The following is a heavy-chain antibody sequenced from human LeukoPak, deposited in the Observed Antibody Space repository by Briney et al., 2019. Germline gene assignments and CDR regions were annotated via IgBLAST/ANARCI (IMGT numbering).Heavy chain of an antibody. CDR1: GGSISSGDYY. CDR2: IYYSGST. Sequence: SQALSLTCTVSGGSISSGDYYWSWIRQPPGKGLEWIGYIYYSGSTYYNPSLKSRVTISADTSKNQFSLKLSSVTAADTAVYYCASYEYYDFWSGYQDYYYMDVWGKGTTVTVSS. CDR3: ASYEYYDFWSGYQDYYYMDV. J-gene: IGHJ6*03. V-gene: IGHV4-30-4*08. D-gene: IGHD3-3*01.